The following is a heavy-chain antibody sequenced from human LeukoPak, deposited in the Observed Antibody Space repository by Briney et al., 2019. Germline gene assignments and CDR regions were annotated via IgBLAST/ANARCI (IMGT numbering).Heavy chain of an antibody. Sequence: ASVKVSCKASGYTFTGYYMHWVRQAPGQGLEWMGWINPNSGGTNYAQKLQGRVTMTTDTSTSTAYMELRRLRSDDTAVYYCARVQIGYGDYYYYYYMDVWGKGTTVTVSS. J-gene: IGHJ6*03. D-gene: IGHD4-17*01. V-gene: IGHV1-2*02. CDR3: ARVQIGYGDYYYYYYMDV. CDR1: GYTFTGYY. CDR2: INPNSGGT.